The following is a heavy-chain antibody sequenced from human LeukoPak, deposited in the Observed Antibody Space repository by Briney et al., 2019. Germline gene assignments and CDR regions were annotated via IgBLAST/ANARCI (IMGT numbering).Heavy chain of an antibody. CDR2: IGGGGRDT. J-gene: IGHJ4*02. Sequence: GGSLRLSCAASGFTFSTYAMSWVRQAPGKGLEWLSTIGGGGRDTFYADSVKGRFTISRDNSKNTLYLQMNSLRAEDTAVYYCAKDSRYYDILTGRGGGYFDYWGQGTLVTVSS. CDR3: AKDSRYYDILTGRGGGYFDY. CDR1: GFTFSTYA. D-gene: IGHD3-9*01. V-gene: IGHV3-23*01.